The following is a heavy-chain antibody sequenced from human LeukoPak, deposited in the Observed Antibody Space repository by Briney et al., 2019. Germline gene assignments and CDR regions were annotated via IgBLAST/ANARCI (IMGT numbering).Heavy chain of an antibody. Sequence: GESLKISCKGSGYSFTSYWIGWVRQMPGKGLEWMGIIYPGDSDTRYSPSFQGQGTISADKSISTAYLQWSSLKASDTAMYYCARPYCSSTSCSPVDAFDIWGQGTMVTVSS. CDR3: ARPYCSSTSCSPVDAFDI. CDR2: IYPGDSDT. D-gene: IGHD2-2*01. J-gene: IGHJ3*02. V-gene: IGHV5-51*01. CDR1: GYSFTSYW.